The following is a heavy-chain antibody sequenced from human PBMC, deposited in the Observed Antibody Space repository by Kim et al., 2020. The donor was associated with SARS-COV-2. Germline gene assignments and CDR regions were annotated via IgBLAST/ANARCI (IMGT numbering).Heavy chain of an antibody. CDR2: MNPNSGNT. Sequence: ASVKVSCKASGYTFTSYDINWVRQATGQGLEWMGWMNPNSGNTGYAQKFQGRVTMTRNTSISTAYMELSSLRSEDTAVYYCARAVQLVRYYYYYYGMDVWGQGTTVTVSS. D-gene: IGHD6-6*01. J-gene: IGHJ6*02. CDR1: GYTFTSYD. V-gene: IGHV1-8*01. CDR3: ARAVQLVRYYYYYYGMDV.